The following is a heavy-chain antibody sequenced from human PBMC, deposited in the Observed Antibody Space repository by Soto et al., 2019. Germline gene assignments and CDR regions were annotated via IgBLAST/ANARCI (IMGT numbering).Heavy chain of an antibody. J-gene: IGHJ3*02. D-gene: IGHD3-22*01. CDR3: ARHHVHYDSSGVGPYAFDI. Sequence: QLQLQESGPGLVKPSETLSLTCTVSGGSISSSSYYWGWIRQPPGKGLEWIESIYYSGSTYYNPSLKSRVTISVDTSKNQFSLKLSSVTAADTAVYYCARHHVHYDSSGVGPYAFDIWGQGTMVTVSS. CDR1: GGSISSSSYY. CDR2: IYYSGST. V-gene: IGHV4-39*01.